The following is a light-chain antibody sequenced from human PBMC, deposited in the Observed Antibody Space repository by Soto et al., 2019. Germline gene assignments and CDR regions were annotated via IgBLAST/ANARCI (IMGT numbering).Light chain of an antibody. CDR3: SSYASSTTVI. V-gene: IGLV2-14*03. CDR1: SSDVGGYDY. J-gene: IGLJ2*01. Sequence: QSALTQPASVSGSPGQSVTISCVGTSSDVGGYDYVSWYQHHPGKVPKLMIYDVTNRPSGVSYRFSGSKSGNTASLTISGLQAEDEADYYCSSYASSTTVIFGGGTQLTVL. CDR2: DVT.